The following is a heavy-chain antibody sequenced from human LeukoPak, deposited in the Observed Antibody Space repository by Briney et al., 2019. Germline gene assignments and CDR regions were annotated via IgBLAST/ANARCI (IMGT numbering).Heavy chain of an antibody. CDR2: IYYSGST. D-gene: IGHD3-3*01. CDR3: ARGCITIFGVPGNWFDP. CDR1: GGSISSGGYY. J-gene: IGHJ5*02. V-gene: IGHV4-31*03. Sequence: KSSETLSLTCTVSGGSISSGGYYWSWIRQHPGKGLEWIGYIYYSGSTYYNPSLKSRVTISVDTSKNQFSLKLSSVTAADTAVYYCARGCITIFGVPGNWFDPWGQGTLVTVSS.